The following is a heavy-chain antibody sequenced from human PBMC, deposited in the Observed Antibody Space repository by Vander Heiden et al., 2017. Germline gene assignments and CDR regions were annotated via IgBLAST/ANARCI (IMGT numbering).Heavy chain of an antibody. CDR2: MNPNSGNT. D-gene: IGHD3-22*01. CDR3: ARVAGDYYDSSGYLHYFDY. J-gene: IGHJ4*02. V-gene: IGHV1-8*01. CDR1: GYTFTSYY. Sequence: QVQLVQSGAEVKKPGASVKVSCKASGYTFTSYYTNWVRQATGQGLEWMGWMNPNSGNTGYAQKFQGRVTMTRNTSISTAYMELSSLRSEDTAVYYCARVAGDYYDSSGYLHYFDYWGQGTLVTVSS.